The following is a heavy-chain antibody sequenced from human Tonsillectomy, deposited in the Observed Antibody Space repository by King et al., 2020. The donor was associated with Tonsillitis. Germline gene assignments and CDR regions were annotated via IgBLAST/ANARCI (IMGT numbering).Heavy chain of an antibody. CDR1: GFSLSTDEMR. J-gene: IGHJ5*02. V-gene: IGHV2-70*04. CDR3: TRSQAGSNWFDP. Sequence: TLKESGPALVKPTQTLTLTCTFSGFSLSTDEMRVSWVRQPPGKALELRARIDWSDEKFYSTSLNTRLTISRDTSKNQVVLRMTNMDPGDTATYYCTRSQAGSNWFDPWGRGTLVTVSS. CDR2: IDWSDEK.